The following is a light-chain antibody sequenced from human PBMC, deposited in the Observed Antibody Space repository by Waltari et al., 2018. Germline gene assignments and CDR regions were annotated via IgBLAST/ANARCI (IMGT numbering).Light chain of an antibody. J-gene: IGLJ2*01. CDR2: DNK. CDR3: GTWDDSLSGVV. CDR1: RANTGSNY. Sequence: QSVLTQPPSVSAAPGQKGTSSCSGSRANTGSNYVSWYQQLPGTAPTLLIYDNKRRPAGIPDRFSGSKSGTSATLGIAGLQTGDEADYYCGTWDDSLSGVVFGGGTKLTVL. V-gene: IGLV1-51*01.